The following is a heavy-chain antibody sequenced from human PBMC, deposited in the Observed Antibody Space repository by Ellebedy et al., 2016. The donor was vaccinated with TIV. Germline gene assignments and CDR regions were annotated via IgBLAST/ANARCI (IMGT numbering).Heavy chain of an antibody. CDR1: GISLSSYW. Sequence: GESLKISXEVSGISLSSYWMNWVRQAPGKGLQWVASISSGSTYISYADSVKGRFTISRDNAKNSLYLQMSSLRADDTAVYYCARDEEDIVVVPAANDYWGQGTLVTVSS. CDR3: ARDEEDIVVVPAANDY. D-gene: IGHD2-2*01. CDR2: ISSGSTYI. J-gene: IGHJ4*02. V-gene: IGHV3-21*01.